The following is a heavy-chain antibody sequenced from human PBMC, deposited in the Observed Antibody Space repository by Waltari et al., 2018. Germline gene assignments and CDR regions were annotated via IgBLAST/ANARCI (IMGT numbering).Heavy chain of an antibody. D-gene: IGHD1-26*01. CDR3: ARRDSPYRGGNWFDP. V-gene: IGHV4-34*01. CDR1: GGSFSDYY. CDR2: INRSGRT. Sequence: QVQLQQWGAGLLKPSETLSLTCGVYGGSFSDYYWGWIRQPPEKGLEWIGEINRSGRTNKTAALKGRVTILVDTPKNRVPLRLTAVTAADTAVYYCARRDSPYRGGNWFDPWGQGTLVTVSS. J-gene: IGHJ5*02.